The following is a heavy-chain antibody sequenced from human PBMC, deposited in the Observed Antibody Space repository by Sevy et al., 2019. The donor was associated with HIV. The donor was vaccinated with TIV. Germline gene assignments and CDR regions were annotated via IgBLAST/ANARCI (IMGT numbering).Heavy chain of an antibody. D-gene: IGHD6-19*01. CDR1: GFTFSSYA. V-gene: IGHV3-30-3*01. Sequence: GGSLRLSCAASGFTFSSYAMHWVRQAPGKGLEWVAVISYDGSNKYYADSVKGRFTISRDNSKNTLYLQMNSLRAEDTAVYYCARDSRPAGYSSGWYEDRPTYYYYGMDVWGQWTTVTVSS. J-gene: IGHJ6*02. CDR3: ARDSRPAGYSSGWYEDRPTYYYYGMDV. CDR2: ISYDGSNK.